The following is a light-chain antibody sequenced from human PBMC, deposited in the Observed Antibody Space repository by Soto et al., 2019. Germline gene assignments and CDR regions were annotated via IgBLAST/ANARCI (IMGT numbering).Light chain of an antibody. J-gene: IGKJ4*01. CDR1: QGIRSA. CDR3: QQFYSYPLT. V-gene: IGKV1-13*02. CDR2: DAS. Sequence: AIQLTQSPSSLSASVGDRVTITCRASQGIRSALAWYQQKPGKGPKLLIYDASRLESGVPSRFSGSGSGTDFTLTISSLQSEDFATYSCQQFYSYPLTFGGGTKVEI.